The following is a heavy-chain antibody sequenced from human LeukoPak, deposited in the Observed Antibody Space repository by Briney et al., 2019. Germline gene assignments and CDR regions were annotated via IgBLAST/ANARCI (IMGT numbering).Heavy chain of an antibody. D-gene: IGHD6-19*01. CDR2: IYHGGST. CDR1: GYSISSGYY. Sequence: SETLSLTCAVSGYSISSGYYWGWIRQPPGKGLEWIGSIYHGGSTYYNPSLKSRVTISVDTSKNQFSLKLSSVTAADTAVYCCTRDQRIGYSSGWYNWYFDLWGRGTLVTVSS. J-gene: IGHJ2*01. CDR3: TRDQRIGYSSGWYNWYFDL. V-gene: IGHV4-38-2*02.